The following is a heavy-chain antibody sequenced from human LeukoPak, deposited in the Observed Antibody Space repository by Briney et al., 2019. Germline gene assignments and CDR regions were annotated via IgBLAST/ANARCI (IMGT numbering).Heavy chain of an antibody. CDR1: GFTFSSYG. J-gene: IGHJ4*02. CDR2: IWYDGSNK. V-gene: IGHV3-33*01. Sequence: PGGSLRLSCAASGFTFSSYGMHWVRQAPGKGLEWVAVIWYDGSNKYYADSVKGRFTISRDNSENTLYLQMNSLRAEDTAVYYCARQRWDDSGSYFDYWGQGTLVTVSS. CDR3: ARQRWDDSGSYFDY. D-gene: IGHD1-26*01.